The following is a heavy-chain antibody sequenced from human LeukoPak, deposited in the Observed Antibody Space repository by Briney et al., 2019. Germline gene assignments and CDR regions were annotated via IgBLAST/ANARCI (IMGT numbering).Heavy chain of an antibody. Sequence: MSSETLSLTCTVSGGSISSYYWSWIRQPPGKGLEWIGYIYYSGSTNYNPSLKSRVTISVDTSKNQFSLKLSSVTAADTAVYYCARGREIMVRGVTPPYYFDYWGQGTLVTVSS. D-gene: IGHD3-10*01. CDR1: GGSISSYY. CDR2: IYYSGST. J-gene: IGHJ4*02. CDR3: ARGREIMVRGVTPPYYFDY. V-gene: IGHV4-59*01.